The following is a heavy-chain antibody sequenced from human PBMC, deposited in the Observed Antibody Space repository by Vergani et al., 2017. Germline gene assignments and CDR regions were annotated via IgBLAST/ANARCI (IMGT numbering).Heavy chain of an antibody. CDR2: IIPIFGTA. Sequence: QVQLVQSGAEVKKPGASVKVSCKASGYTFTSYGISWVRQAPGQGLEWMGWIIPIFGTANYAQKFQGRVTITADKSTSTAYMELSSLRSEDTAVYYCASNLGGATTNDYGGNSLDYWGQGTLVTVSS. CDR3: ASNLGGATTNDYGGNSLDY. V-gene: IGHV1-69*06. D-gene: IGHD4-23*01. J-gene: IGHJ4*02. CDR1: GYTFTSYG.